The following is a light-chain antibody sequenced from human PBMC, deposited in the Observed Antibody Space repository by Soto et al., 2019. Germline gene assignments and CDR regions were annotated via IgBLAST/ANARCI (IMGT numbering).Light chain of an antibody. CDR1: HLISSNY. V-gene: IGKV3-20*01. J-gene: IGKJ4*01. CDR3: QQYGSSPLT. Sequence: ILLTQSPGTLSLYPGERATLSCRASHLISSNYLAWYRQQPGQTPKVLIYRASTRATGIPDRFSGSGSGTDFTLTISRLEAEDFAVYYCQQYGSSPLTFGGGTKVDIK. CDR2: RAS.